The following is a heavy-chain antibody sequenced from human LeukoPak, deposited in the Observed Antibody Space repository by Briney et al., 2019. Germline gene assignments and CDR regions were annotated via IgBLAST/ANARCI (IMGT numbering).Heavy chain of an antibody. CDR3: ARDEYYDSSGYYPIYYFDY. CDR2: ISPSNGNT. Sequence: GASVKVSCKASGYTFTSYGISWVRQAPGQGLEWMGWISPSNGNTNYAQKLQGRVTMTTDTSTSTAYMELRSLRSDDTAVYYCARDEYYDSSGYYPIYYFDYWGQGTLVTVSS. CDR1: GYTFTSYG. J-gene: IGHJ4*02. V-gene: IGHV1-18*01. D-gene: IGHD3-22*01.